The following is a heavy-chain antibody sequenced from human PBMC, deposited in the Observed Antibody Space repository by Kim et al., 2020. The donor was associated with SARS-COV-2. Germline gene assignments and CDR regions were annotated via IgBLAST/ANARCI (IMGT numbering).Heavy chain of an antibody. CDR1: GYTFTNHD. CDR2: MNPNTGKA. J-gene: IGHJ3*01. V-gene: IGHV1-8*01. CDR3: ARDRCTNGVCSDAFDV. Sequence: ASVKVSCKTSGYTFTNHDINWVRQAAGQGLEYMGWMNPNTGKADYAQKFQGRLTMTRDTSISTAYMELSGLTSEDTAIYYCARDRCTNGVCSDAFDVWGQWTVITVSS. D-gene: IGHD2-8*01.